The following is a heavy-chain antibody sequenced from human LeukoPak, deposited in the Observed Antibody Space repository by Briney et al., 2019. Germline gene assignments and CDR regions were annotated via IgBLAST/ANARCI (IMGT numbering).Heavy chain of an antibody. D-gene: IGHD4-17*01. J-gene: IGHJ4*02. CDR2: INPGGAST. V-gene: IGHV3-23*01. Sequence: GGSLRLSCAASGFIFDNYALSWVRQAPGKGLEWVSSINPGGASTYYADSVKGRFTISRDNSKSTLFLQMDSLRAEDTATYYCAKSGDVLTVIRIYFDSWGQGTLVTVSS. CDR3: AKSGDVLTVIRIYFDS. CDR1: GFIFDNYA.